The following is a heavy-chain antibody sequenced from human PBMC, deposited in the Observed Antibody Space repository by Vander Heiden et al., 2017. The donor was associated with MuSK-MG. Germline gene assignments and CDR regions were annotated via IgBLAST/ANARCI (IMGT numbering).Heavy chain of an antibody. J-gene: IGHJ4*02. CDR2: ISYDGSNK. CDR1: GFTFSSYA. CDR3: ARDSPDIVVVPAAMEPDY. Sequence: VQLVESGGGVVQPGRSLRLSCAAAGFTFSSYAMHWFRQAPGKGLEWVAVISYDGSNKYYADSVKGRFTISRDNSKNTLYLQMNSLRAEDTAVYYCARDSPDIVVVPAAMEPDYWGQGTLVTVSS. D-gene: IGHD2-2*01. V-gene: IGHV3-30*04.